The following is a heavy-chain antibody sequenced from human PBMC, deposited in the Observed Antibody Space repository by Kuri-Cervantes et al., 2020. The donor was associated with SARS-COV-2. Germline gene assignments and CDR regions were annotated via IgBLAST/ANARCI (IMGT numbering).Heavy chain of an antibody. V-gene: IGHV1-3*01. Sequence: ASVKVSCRASGYTFTSYAMHWVRQAPGQRLEWMGWINAGNGNTKYSQKFQGRVTITRDTSASTAYMELSSLRSEDTAVYYCASTRYCSGGSCYSNFDYWGQGTLVTVSS. CDR1: GYTFTSYA. CDR3: ASTRYCSGGSCYSNFDY. D-gene: IGHD2-15*01. J-gene: IGHJ4*02. CDR2: INAGNGNT.